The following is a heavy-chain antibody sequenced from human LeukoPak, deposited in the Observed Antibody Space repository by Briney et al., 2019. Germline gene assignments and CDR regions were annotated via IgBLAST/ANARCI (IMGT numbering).Heavy chain of an antibody. D-gene: IGHD6-13*01. V-gene: IGHV3-23*01. CDR3: AKEDYSSSWYSSP. Sequence: GGSLRLSCAASGFSFSNYWMKWVRQAPGKGLEWVSAISGSGGNTFYADSVKGRFTTSRDNSNNTVSLQMNSLRAEDSAVYFCAKEDYSSSWYSSPWGQGTLVTVSS. CDR1: GFSFSNYW. CDR2: ISGSGGNT. J-gene: IGHJ1*01.